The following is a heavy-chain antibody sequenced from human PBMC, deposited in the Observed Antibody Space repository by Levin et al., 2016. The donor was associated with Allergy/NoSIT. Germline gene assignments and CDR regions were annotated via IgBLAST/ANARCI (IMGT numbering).Heavy chain of an antibody. Sequence: SVKVSCKASGGTFSSYAISWVRQAPGQGLEWMGRIIPILGIANYAQKFQGRVTITADKSTSTAYMELSSLRSEDTAVYYCALGYCGGDCYSVYYYYGMDVWGQGTTVTVSS. CDR1: GGTFSSYA. CDR3: ALGYCGGDCYSVYYYYGMDV. CDR2: IIPILGIA. V-gene: IGHV1-69*04. J-gene: IGHJ6*02. D-gene: IGHD2-21*02.